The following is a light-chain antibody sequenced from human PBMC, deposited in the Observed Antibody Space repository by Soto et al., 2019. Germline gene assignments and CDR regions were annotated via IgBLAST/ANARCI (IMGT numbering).Light chain of an antibody. CDR3: QTWGTGIQV. CDR1: SVHSTYA. CDR2: INSDGSH. Sequence: QLVLTQSPSASASLGASVKLTCTLSSVHSTYAIAWHQQQSEKGPRFLMMINSDGSHNKGDGIPDRFSGSRSGAERYLTIASLQSEDEADYCCQTWGTGIQVFGGGTKVTVL. V-gene: IGLV4-69*01. J-gene: IGLJ3*02.